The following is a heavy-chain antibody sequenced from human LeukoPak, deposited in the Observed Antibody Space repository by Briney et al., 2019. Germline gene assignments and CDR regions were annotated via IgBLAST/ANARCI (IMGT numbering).Heavy chain of an antibody. CDR3: ARRSGIAVAGAFDY. V-gene: IGHV3-30*03. CDR1: GFTFSIYG. Sequence: PGGSLRLSCAASGFTFSIYGMHWVRQAPGKGLEWVAVISYDGRTKYYADSVKGRFTISRDNAKNSLYLQMNSLRAEDTAVYYCARRSGIAVAGAFDYWGQGTLVTVSS. CDR2: ISYDGRTK. J-gene: IGHJ4*02. D-gene: IGHD6-19*01.